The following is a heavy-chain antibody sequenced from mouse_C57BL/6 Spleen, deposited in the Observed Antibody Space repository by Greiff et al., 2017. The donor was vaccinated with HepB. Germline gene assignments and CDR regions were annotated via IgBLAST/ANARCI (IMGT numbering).Heavy chain of an antibody. J-gene: IGHJ4*01. CDR2: IHPNSGST. V-gene: IGHV1-64*01. CDR1: GYTFTSYW. D-gene: IGHD2-1*01. CDR3: AREEIYYGNAVGMDY. Sequence: VQLQQPGAELVKPGASVKLSCKASGYTFTSYWMHWVKQRPGQGLEWIGMIHPNSGSTNYNEKFKSKATLTVDKSSSTAYMQLSSLTSEDSAIYYCAREEIYYGNAVGMDYWGQGTSVTVAS.